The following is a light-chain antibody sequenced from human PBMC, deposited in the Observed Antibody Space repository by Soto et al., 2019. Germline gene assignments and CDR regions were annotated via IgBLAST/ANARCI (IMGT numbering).Light chain of an antibody. V-gene: IGKV1-9*01. CDR2: AAS. J-gene: IGKJ2*01. CDR1: QGINIF. CDR3: QQRNSYPRT. Sequence: DIPLTQSPSFLSASVGDRVTITCRASQGINIFLAWFQQKPGKAPNLLISAASTSQSGVPSRFSGSGSETEFTLTITSLQPEDSATYYCQQRNSYPRTFGQGTKVEIK.